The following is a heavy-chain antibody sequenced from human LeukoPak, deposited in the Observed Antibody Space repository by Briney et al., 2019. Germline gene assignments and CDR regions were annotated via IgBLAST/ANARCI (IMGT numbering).Heavy chain of an antibody. CDR2: IWYDGSNK. Sequence: GGSLTLSCAASGFTFSSYGMHWVRQAPGKGLEWVAVIWYDGSNKYYADSVKGRFTISRDNSKNTLYLQMNSLRAEDTAVYYCARGGAVAGLDYWGQGTLVTVSS. CDR3: ARGGAVAGLDY. D-gene: IGHD6-19*01. V-gene: IGHV3-33*01. CDR1: GFTFSSYG. J-gene: IGHJ4*02.